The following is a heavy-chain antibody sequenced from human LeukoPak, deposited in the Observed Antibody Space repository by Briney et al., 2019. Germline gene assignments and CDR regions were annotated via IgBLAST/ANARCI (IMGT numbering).Heavy chain of an antibody. Sequence: SETLSLTCTVSGGSISSGSYFWSWIRQPAGKGLEWIGRIYTSGSTNYNPSLKSRVIMSVDTSKNQLSLKLSSVTAADTAVYYCAREYSRTAFDIWGQGTMVTVSS. CDR1: GGSISSGSYF. V-gene: IGHV4-61*02. CDR3: AREYSRTAFDI. J-gene: IGHJ3*02. D-gene: IGHD6-13*01. CDR2: IYTSGST.